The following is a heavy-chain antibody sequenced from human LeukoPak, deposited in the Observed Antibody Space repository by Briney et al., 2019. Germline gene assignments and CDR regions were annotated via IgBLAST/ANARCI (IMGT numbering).Heavy chain of an antibody. Sequence: PSETLSLTCTVSGGSISSGSYYWSWIRQPAGKGLEWIGRIYTSGSTNYNPSLKSRVTISVDTSKNQFSLKLSSVTAADTAVYYCARDGYSSSWPINWFDPWGQGTLVTVSS. V-gene: IGHV4-61*02. CDR2: IYTSGST. CDR1: GGSISSGSYY. J-gene: IGHJ5*02. D-gene: IGHD6-13*01. CDR3: ARDGYSSSWPINWFDP.